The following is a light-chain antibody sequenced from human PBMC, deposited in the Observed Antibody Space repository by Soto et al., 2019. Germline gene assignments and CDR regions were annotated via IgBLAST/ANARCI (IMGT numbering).Light chain of an antibody. J-gene: IGKJ4*01. CDR2: DAS. CDR1: QGVGRF. V-gene: IGKV3-11*01. CDR3: QQRGGWPLT. Sequence: EIVLTQSPATLSLSPGERAALSYRASQGVGRFLAWYQQKPGQAPRLLIYDASNRATGIPARFSGSGSETDFTLAIDNLEPADFAVYYCQQRGGWPLTFGGGTKVEIK.